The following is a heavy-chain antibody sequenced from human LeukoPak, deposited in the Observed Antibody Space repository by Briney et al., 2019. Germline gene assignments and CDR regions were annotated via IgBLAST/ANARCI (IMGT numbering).Heavy chain of an antibody. J-gene: IGHJ4*02. D-gene: IGHD4-11*01. CDR1: GYSFTSYW. CDR2: IYPGDSDT. Sequence: GESLKISCKGSGYSFTSYWIGWVRQMPGKGLEWMGIIYPGDSDTRYSPSFQGQVTISADKSISTAYLQWSSLKASDTAVYYCARPPNDYSNYGGYLDYWGQGTLVTDSS. V-gene: IGHV5-51*01. CDR3: ARPPNDYSNYGGYLDY.